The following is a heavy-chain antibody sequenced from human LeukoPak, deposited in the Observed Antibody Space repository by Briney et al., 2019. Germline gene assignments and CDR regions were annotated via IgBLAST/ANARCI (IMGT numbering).Heavy chain of an antibody. Sequence: GASVKVSCKASGYTFTTYNIHWVRQAPGQGLEWMGIINPSGGSTSYAQKFQGRVTLTRDMSTSTDYMELRSLKSEDTAVYYCARDSSVGDIAWWFDPWGQGTLVTVSS. CDR1: GYTFTTYN. CDR2: INPSGGST. J-gene: IGHJ5*02. CDR3: ARDSSVGDIAWWFDP. V-gene: IGHV1-46*01. D-gene: IGHD3-10*01.